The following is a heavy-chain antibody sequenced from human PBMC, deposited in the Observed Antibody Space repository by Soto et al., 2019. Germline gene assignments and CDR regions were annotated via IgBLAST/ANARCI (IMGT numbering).Heavy chain of an antibody. CDR3: GSAHGMDV. J-gene: IGHJ6*02. CDR1: GGSFSDKF. Sequence: SETLSLTCAVYGGSFSDKFWTWIRQPPGKGLEWIGEINHSGSSNYNPSLKSRVTISVDTSKNQFSLKLTSVTAADTAVYYCGSAHGMDVWGQGTTVTVSS. CDR2: INHSGSS. V-gene: IGHV4-34*01. D-gene: IGHD3-10*01.